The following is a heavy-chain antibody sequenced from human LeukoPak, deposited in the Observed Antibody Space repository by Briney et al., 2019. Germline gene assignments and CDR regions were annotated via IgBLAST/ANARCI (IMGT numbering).Heavy chain of an antibody. CDR2: IKPDGSER. J-gene: IGHJ4*02. CDR1: GFTFSSYW. V-gene: IGHV3-7*01. CDR3: AFTVTTTGTLDY. Sequence: GGSLRLSCAASGFTFSSYWMTWVRQAPGKGLEWVANIKPDGSERYYGDSVKGRFTISRDNAENSLYLQMNSLRAEDTAVYYCAFTVTTTGTLDYWGQGTLVTVSS. D-gene: IGHD4-17*01.